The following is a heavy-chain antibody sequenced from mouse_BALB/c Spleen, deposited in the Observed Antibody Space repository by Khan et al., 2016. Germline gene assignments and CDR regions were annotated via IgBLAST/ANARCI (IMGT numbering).Heavy chain of an antibody. CDR1: GDSITSGY. J-gene: IGHJ2*01. V-gene: IGHV3-8*02. D-gene: IGHD2-3*01. CDR2: ISYSGST. Sequence: EVQLQESGPSLVKPSQTLSLTCSVTGDSITSGYWNWIRKLPGNTLEYMGYISYSGSTYYNPSLKSRISITRDTSKNQYYLLLNSVTNEETAAYSGEGYDGDFFDYWGQGTTLTVSS. CDR3: EGYDGDFFDY.